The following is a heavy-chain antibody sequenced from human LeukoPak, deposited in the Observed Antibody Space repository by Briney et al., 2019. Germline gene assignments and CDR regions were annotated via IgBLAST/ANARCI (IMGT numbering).Heavy chain of an antibody. Sequence: PSETLSLTCTVSGDSISSSPNSWAWIRQPPGKGLEWIGEINHSGSTNYNPSLKSRVTISVDTSKNQFSLKLSSVTAADTAVYYCARSVDRPGVFGYFDYWGQGTLVTVSS. CDR3: ARSVDRPGVFGYFDY. D-gene: IGHD3-10*02. CDR2: INHSGST. CDR1: GDSISSSPNS. V-gene: IGHV4-39*07. J-gene: IGHJ4*02.